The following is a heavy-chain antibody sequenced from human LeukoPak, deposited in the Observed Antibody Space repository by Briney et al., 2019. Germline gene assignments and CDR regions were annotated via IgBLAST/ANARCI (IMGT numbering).Heavy chain of an antibody. Sequence: SQTLSLTCTVSGGSISSYPWSWIRQPPGKGLEWIGYIYYSGSTNYNPSLKSRVTISVDTSKNHISLKLSSVAAADTAVYYCARDSVTTDAFDIWGQGTMVTVSS. D-gene: IGHD1-1*01. V-gene: IGHV4-59*01. CDR1: GGSISSYP. CDR3: ARDSVTTDAFDI. J-gene: IGHJ3*02. CDR2: IYYSGST.